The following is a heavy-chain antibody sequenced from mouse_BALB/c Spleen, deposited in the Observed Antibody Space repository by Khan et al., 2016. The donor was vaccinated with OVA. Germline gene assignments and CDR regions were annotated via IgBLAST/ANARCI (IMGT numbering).Heavy chain of an antibody. CDR2: INPNNGGT. Sequence: VQLKESGPELVKPGASVKIPCKASGYTFTDYNMDWVKQSHGKSLEWIGDINPNNGGTIYNQKFKGKATLTVDKSSRTAYMELRSLTSEDTAVYFCARGGYGSFAYWGQGTLVTVSA. D-gene: IGHD2-10*02. J-gene: IGHJ3*01. CDR3: ARGGYGSFAY. CDR1: GYTFTDYN. V-gene: IGHV1-18*01.